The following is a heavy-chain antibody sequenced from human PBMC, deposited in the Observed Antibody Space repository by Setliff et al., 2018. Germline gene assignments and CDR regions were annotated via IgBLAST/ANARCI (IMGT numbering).Heavy chain of an antibody. CDR3: AHIAGGGNSPRHDY. J-gene: IGHJ4*02. D-gene: IGHD2-21*01. V-gene: IGHV2-5*01. Sequence: SGPTLVNPTQTLTLTCTFSGFSLSTSLVGVGWIRQPPGKALEWLALVYWNDEKRYSPSLKSRLTITKDTSKNQVVLTMTNMDPVDTATYYCAHIAGGGNSPRHDYWGQGTLVTVSS. CDR2: VYWNDEK. CDR1: GFSLSTSLVG.